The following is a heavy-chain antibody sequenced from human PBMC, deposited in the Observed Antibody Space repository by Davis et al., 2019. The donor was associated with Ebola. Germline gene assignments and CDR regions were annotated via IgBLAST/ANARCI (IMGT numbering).Heavy chain of an antibody. D-gene: IGHD5-18*01. V-gene: IGHV4-59*08. CDR1: GGSINSYY. CDR3: ATRGYSYGTDY. J-gene: IGHJ4*02. Sequence: SETLSLTCTVSGGSINSYYWSWIRQPPGKGLEWIGYIFYSGSTDYNPSLKSRVTISVDTSKNQFSLKLSSVTAADTAVYYCATRGYSYGTDYWGQGTLVTVSS. CDR2: IFYSGST.